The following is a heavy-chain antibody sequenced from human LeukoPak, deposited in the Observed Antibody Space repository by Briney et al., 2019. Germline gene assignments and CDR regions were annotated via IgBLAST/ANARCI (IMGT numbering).Heavy chain of an antibody. CDR1: GGTFSSYA. Sequence: GSSVKVSCKASGGTFSSYAISWVRQAPGQGLEWMGGIIPIFGTANYAQKFQGRVTITTDESTSTAYMELSSLGSEDTAVYYCARGPMFGSGSYYNYWGQGTLVTVSS. V-gene: IGHV1-69*05. CDR2: IIPIFGTA. D-gene: IGHD3-10*01. CDR3: ARGPMFGSGSYYNY. J-gene: IGHJ4*02.